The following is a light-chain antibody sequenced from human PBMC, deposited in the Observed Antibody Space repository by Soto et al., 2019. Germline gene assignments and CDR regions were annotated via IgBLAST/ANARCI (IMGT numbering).Light chain of an antibody. CDR2: GAS. Sequence: NEVAQSPGTLSLSPGERATLSCRASRSVTSNFVAWYRQKPAQAPRLLVYGASTRPIDIPERFSGSGSGTDFSLTINRLEPEDFAVYFCQQYASSPRWTFGQGTKVDIK. V-gene: IGKV3-20*01. CDR1: RSVTSNF. CDR3: QQYASSPRWT. J-gene: IGKJ2*02.